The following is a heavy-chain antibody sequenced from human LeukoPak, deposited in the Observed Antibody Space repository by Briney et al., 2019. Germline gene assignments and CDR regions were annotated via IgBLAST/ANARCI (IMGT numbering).Heavy chain of an antibody. CDR3: ATDRGTGSLNPFDY. Sequence: ASVKVSCKVSGYTLTELSMHWVRQAPGKGLEWMGGFDPEDGETIYAQKFQGRVTMTEDTSTDTAYMELSSLRSEDTAVYYCATDRGTGSLNPFDYWGQGTLVTVSS. CDR2: FDPEDGET. CDR1: GYTLTELS. J-gene: IGHJ4*02. V-gene: IGHV1-24*01. D-gene: IGHD1-1*01.